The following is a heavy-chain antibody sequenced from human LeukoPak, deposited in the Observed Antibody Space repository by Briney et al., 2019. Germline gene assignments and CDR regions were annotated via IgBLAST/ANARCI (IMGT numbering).Heavy chain of an antibody. CDR1: GFTVGDYA. V-gene: IGHV3-49*03. CDR3: TRELSKPMDPNWFDP. D-gene: IGHD1-14*01. J-gene: IGHJ5*02. CDR2: IRSKTFGGTT. Sequence: PGGSLRLSCTASGFTVGDYAMSWFRQAPGKGLEWVGFIRSKTFGGTTEYAASVKGRFTISRDDSKSIAYLQMNSLNTEDTAVYYCTRELSKPMDPNWFDPWGQGTLVTVSS.